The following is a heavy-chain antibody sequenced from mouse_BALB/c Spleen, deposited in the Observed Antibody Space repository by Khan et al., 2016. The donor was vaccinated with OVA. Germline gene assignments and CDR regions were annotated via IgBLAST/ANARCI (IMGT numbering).Heavy chain of an antibody. D-gene: IGHD2-2*01. Sequence: EVKLLESGPGLVKPSQSLSLTCSVTGYSITSGYYCNWIRQFPGNKLEWMGYISYDGSNNYNPSLRNRISVTRDKSKNPFFLKLNSGTTEDTATDYCGSSIYGYDPAWYAYWGQGTLVTVSA. CDR2: ISYDGSN. CDR1: GYSITSGYY. CDR3: GSSIYGYDPAWYAY. J-gene: IGHJ3*01. V-gene: IGHV3-6*02.